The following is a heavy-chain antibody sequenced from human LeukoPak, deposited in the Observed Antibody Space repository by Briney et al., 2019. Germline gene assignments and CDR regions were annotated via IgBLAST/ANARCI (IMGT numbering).Heavy chain of an antibody. CDR1: GGTFSSYA. J-gene: IGHJ6*02. CDR3: AMPWGVVPAAIGSGRYYYYYYGMDV. V-gene: IGHV1-69*13. CDR2: IIPIFGTA. Sequence: ASVKVSCKASGGTFSSYAISWVRQAPGQGLEWMGGIIPIFGTANYAQKFQGRVTITADESTSTAYMELSSLRSEDTAVYYCAMPWGVVPAAIGSGRYYYYYYGMDVWGQGTTVTVSS. D-gene: IGHD2-2*02.